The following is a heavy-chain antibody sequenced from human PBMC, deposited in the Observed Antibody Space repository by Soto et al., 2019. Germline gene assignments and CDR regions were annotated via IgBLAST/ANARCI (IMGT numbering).Heavy chain of an antibody. Sequence: PGGSLRLSCAASGFTFRGYSMNWVRQAPGKGLEWVSSISSSSSYIYYADSVEGRFTISRDNAKNSLYLQMNSLRAEDTAVYYCARDYYSSNWENGYYYYAMDVWGQGTTVTVSS. CDR1: GFTFRGYS. J-gene: IGHJ6*02. CDR2: ISSSSSYI. CDR3: ARDYYSSNWENGYYYYAMDV. V-gene: IGHV3-21*01. D-gene: IGHD6-13*01.